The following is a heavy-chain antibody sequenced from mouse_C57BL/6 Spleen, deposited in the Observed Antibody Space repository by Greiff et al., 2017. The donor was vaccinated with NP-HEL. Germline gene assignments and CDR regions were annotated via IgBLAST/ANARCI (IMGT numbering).Heavy chain of an antibody. J-gene: IGHJ1*03. V-gene: IGHV3-6*01. CDR1: GYSITSGYY. Sequence: EVHLVESGPGLVKPSQSLSLTCSVTGYSITSGYYWNWIRQFPGNKLEWMGYISYDGSNNYNPSLKNRISITRDTSKNQFFLKLNSVTTEDTATYYCAREGTVTTVYYWYFDVWGTGTTVTVSS. CDR2: ISYDGSN. D-gene: IGHD1-1*01. CDR3: AREGTVTTVYYWYFDV.